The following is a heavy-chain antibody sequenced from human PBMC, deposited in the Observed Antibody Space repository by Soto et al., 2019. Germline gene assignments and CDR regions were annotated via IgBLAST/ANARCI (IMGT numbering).Heavy chain of an antibody. Sequence: SVKVSCKASGGTFSSYTISWVRQAPGQGLEWMGRIIPILGIANYAQKFQGRVTITADKSTSTAYMELSSLRSEDTAVYYCARETVPVAGTNYYYGMDVWGQGTTVTVSS. CDR2: IIPILGIA. CDR1: GGTFSSYT. V-gene: IGHV1-69*04. CDR3: ARETVPVAGTNYYYGMDV. J-gene: IGHJ6*02. D-gene: IGHD6-19*01.